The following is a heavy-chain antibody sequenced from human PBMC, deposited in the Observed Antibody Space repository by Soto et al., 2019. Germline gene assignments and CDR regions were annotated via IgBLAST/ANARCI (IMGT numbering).Heavy chain of an antibody. Sequence: SETLSLTCTVSVGSISSGGYYWSWIRQPPGKGLEWIGYIYYSGSTYYNPSLKSRVTISVDTSKNQFSLKLSSVTAADTAVYYCASNTYYYYGMDVWGQGTTVTVSS. V-gene: IGHV4-30-4*01. J-gene: IGHJ6*02. CDR2: IYYSGST. CDR1: VGSISSGGYY. CDR3: ASNTYYYYGMDV.